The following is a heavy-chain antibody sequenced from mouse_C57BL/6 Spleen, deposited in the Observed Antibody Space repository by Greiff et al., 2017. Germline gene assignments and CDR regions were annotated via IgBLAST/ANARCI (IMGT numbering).Heavy chain of an antibody. CDR3: ARWDNSGFDH. D-gene: IGHD3-2*02. CDR1: GYSFTDYN. Sequence: VQLKEPGPELVKPGASVKLSCKASGYSFTDYNMNWVKQSTGKSLEWIGVINPNYGTTSYNQKFKGKATLTVDQSSSTAYMQLNSLTSEDSAVYYCARWDNSGFDHWGQGTTLTVSS. CDR2: INPNYGTT. V-gene: IGHV1-39*01. J-gene: IGHJ2*01.